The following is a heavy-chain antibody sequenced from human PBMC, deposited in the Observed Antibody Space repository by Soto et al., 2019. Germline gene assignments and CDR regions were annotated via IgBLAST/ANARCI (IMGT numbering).Heavy chain of an antibody. CDR1: GYTFTSYG. Sequence: VKVSCKASGYTFTSYGISWVRQAPGQGLEWMGWISAYNGNTNYAQKLQGRVTMTTDTSTSTAYMELRSLRSDDTAVYYCARDLRRYCSGGSCYSDYWGQGTLVTVSS. CDR3: ARDLRRYCSGGSCYSDY. J-gene: IGHJ4*02. CDR2: ISAYNGNT. V-gene: IGHV1-18*01. D-gene: IGHD2-15*01.